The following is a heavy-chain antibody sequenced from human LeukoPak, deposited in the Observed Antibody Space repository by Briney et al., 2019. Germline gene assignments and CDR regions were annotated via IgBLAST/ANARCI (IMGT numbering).Heavy chain of an antibody. V-gene: IGHV1-69*04. Sequence: SVKVSCKASGGTFSSYAISWVRQAPGQGLEWMGRIIPILGIANYAQKFQGRVTITADKSTCIAYMELSSLRSEDTAVYYCARGVVDYGSGSYAHTPDEAPPDYWGQGTLVTVSS. CDR1: GGTFSSYA. J-gene: IGHJ4*02. D-gene: IGHD3-10*01. CDR2: IIPILGIA. CDR3: ARGVVDYGSGSYAHTPDEAPPDY.